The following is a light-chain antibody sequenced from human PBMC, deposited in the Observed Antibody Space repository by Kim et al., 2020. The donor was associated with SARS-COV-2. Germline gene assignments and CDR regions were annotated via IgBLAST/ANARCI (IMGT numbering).Light chain of an antibody. J-gene: IGKJ3*01. CDR2: AAS. CDR1: HTVPTT. Sequence: SLSSTPTHTVPTTLLSYQPTPGQAPRLLISAASTSATGIPTRFSGAGSGTEFTLTISSLQPEDFAIYYCQQYTKWPLFGPGTKVDIK. CDR3: QQYTKWPL. V-gene: IGKV3-15*01.